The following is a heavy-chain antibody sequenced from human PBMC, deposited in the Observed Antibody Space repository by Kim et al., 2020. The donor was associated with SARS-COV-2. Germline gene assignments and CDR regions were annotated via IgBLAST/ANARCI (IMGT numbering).Heavy chain of an antibody. Sequence: SRVTISVDTSKNQFSLKLSSVTAADTAVYYCARGDPVTIFGVVTPGPFDYWGQGTLVTVSS. V-gene: IGHV4-59*09. J-gene: IGHJ4*02. CDR3: ARGDPVTIFGVVTPGPFDY. D-gene: IGHD3-3*01.